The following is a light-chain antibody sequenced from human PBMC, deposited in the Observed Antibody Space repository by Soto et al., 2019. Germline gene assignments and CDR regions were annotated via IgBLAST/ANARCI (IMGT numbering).Light chain of an antibody. CDR2: DAS. J-gene: IGKJ3*01. CDR3: QPRSNWPS. Sequence: EIVLTQSPGTLSLSPGERATLSCRASQSVSSYLAWYQQKPGQAPRLLIYDASNRATGIPTRSSGSGSGTDFDLTISSLEPEDFAVYYCQPRSNWPSFGPGTKVDIK. CDR1: QSVSSY. V-gene: IGKV3-11*01.